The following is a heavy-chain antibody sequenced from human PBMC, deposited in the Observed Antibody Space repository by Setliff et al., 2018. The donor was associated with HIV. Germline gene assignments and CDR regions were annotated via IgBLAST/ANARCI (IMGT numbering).Heavy chain of an antibody. CDR3: ARGGTSSNWFDP. CDR2: INHSGDN. Sequence: PSETLSLTCTVSGGSISGSNYYWGWIRQPPGKGLEWIGEINHSGDNNYNPSLKSRVSMSLDTSKNQFSLKLTSVTAADTAVYYCARGGTSSNWFDPWGQGTLVTVSS. V-gene: IGHV4-39*07. D-gene: IGHD1-26*01. J-gene: IGHJ5*02. CDR1: GGSISGSNYY.